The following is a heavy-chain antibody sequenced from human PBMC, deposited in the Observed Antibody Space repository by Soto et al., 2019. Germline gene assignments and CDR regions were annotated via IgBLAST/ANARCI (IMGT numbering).Heavy chain of an antibody. CDR3: ARESEDLTSNFDY. J-gene: IGHJ4*02. CDR2: ISSTTNYI. Sequence: GLSCAASGFTFTRYSMNWVRQAPGKGLEWVSSISSTTNYIYYGDSMKGRFTISRDNAKNSLYLEMNSLRAEDTAVYYCARESEDLTSNFDYWCPGTLVAVST. CDR1: GFTFTRYS. V-gene: IGHV3-21*06.